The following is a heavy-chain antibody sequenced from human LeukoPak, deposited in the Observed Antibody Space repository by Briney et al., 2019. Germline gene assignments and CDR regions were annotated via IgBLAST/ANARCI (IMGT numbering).Heavy chain of an antibody. CDR2: IHYSGTS. D-gene: IGHD6-19*01. V-gene: IGHV4-59*01. Sequence: PSETLSLTCAVSGDSISSFYWSWIRQPAGKGLEWIGYIHYSGTSNYSPSLKSRVTISLETSQNQFSLQLTSVTAADTAVYYCASSLRGRIAMAGPIVPYYFDCWGQGALVTVSS. CDR1: GDSISSFY. CDR3: ASSLRGRIAMAGPIVPYYFDC. J-gene: IGHJ4*02.